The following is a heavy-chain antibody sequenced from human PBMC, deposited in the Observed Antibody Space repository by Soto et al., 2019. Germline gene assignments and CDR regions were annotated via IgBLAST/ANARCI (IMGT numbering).Heavy chain of an antibody. CDR2: VNHSGTT. CDR3: ARLKVDLPLFSMTLGGGYYIDY. CDR1: GGSFSGYY. J-gene: IGHJ4*02. Sequence: QVQLQQWGAGLLKPSQTLSLTCAVYGGSFSGYYWTWIRQPPAKGLEWIGEVNHSGTTNYNPSLTSRVTISVDTSKNQFSLKLSSVTAADTAVYYCARLKVDLPLFSMTLGGGYYIDYWAQGNPVTVSS. V-gene: IGHV4-34*01. D-gene: IGHD3-10*01.